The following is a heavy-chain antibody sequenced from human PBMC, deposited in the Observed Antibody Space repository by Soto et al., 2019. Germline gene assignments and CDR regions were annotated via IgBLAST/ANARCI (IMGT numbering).Heavy chain of an antibody. CDR2: IHPGDSDS. V-gene: IGHV5-51*01. J-gene: IGHJ6*02. CDR1: GYMFTNYW. Sequence: EVQLVQSGAEVKKPGESLKISCKGSGYMFTNYWIGWVRQLPGKGLEWMGIIHPGDSDSRYSPSFQGQVTFSADEALSVAYLQWNSLKASDSAMYFCARLSEIVLVPAAVKYGMDVWGQGTTVTVSS. D-gene: IGHD2-2*01. CDR3: ARLSEIVLVPAAVKYGMDV.